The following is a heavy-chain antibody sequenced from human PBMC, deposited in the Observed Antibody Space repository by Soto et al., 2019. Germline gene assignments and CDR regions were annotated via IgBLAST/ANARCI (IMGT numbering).Heavy chain of an antibody. J-gene: IGHJ6*02. D-gene: IGHD5-18*01. CDR2: ISGSGGST. CDR3: ASRGYTSYYYGMDV. CDR1: GFTFSSYA. Sequence: EVQLLESGGGLVQPGGSLRLSCAASGFTFSSYAMSWVRQAPGKGLEWVSAISGSGGSTYYADSVTGRFTISRDNSKNTLYLQMNSLRAEDTAVYYCASRGYTSYYYGMDVWGQGTTVTVSS. V-gene: IGHV3-23*01.